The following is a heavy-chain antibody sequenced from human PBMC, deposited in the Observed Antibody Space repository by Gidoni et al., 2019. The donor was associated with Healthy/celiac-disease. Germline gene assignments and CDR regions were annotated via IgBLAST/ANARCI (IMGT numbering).Heavy chain of an antibody. D-gene: IGHD3-10*01. CDR2: ISGSGGST. Sequence: EVQLLESGGGLVQPGGSLRLSCAASGLPCSSYAMSWVRQAQGKGLGWVSAISGSGGSTYYADSVKGRFTISRDNSKNTLYLQMNSLRAEDTAVYYCAKDYPITMVRGVLNSFDYWGQGTLVTVSS. CDR1: GLPCSSYA. CDR3: AKDYPITMVRGVLNSFDY. J-gene: IGHJ4*02. V-gene: IGHV3-23*01.